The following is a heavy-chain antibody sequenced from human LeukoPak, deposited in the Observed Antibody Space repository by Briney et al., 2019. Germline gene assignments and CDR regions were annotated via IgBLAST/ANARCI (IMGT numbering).Heavy chain of an antibody. Sequence: TGGSLRLSCTASGFTFSDYGMHWVRQAPGKGLEWVAIIWYDGYNKYYADSVRGRFTISRDNSKNTVYVQMNNLRAEVTAVYYCAIDRDRAEFYFDYWGQGTLVTVSS. CDR2: IWYDGYNK. D-gene: IGHD1-14*01. J-gene: IGHJ4*02. CDR3: AIDRDRAEFYFDY. V-gene: IGHV3-33*01. CDR1: GFTFSDYG.